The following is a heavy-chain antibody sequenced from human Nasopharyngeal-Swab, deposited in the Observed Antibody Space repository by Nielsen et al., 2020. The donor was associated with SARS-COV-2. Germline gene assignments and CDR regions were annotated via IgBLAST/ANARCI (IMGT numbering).Heavy chain of an antibody. J-gene: IGHJ5*02. V-gene: IGHV4-39*01. D-gene: IGHD3-22*01. CDR3: ARPYYDSSGYDAWFDP. Sequence: SETLSLTCTVSGGYISSSSYYWGWIRQPPGKGLEWIGSIYYSGSTYYNPSLKSRVTISVDTSKNQFSLKLSSVTAADTAVYYCARPYYDSSGYDAWFDPWGQGTLVTVSS. CDR1: GGYISSSSYY. CDR2: IYYSGST.